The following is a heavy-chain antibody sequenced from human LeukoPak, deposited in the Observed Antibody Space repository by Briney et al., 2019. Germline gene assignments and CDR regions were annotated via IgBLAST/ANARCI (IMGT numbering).Heavy chain of an antibody. Sequence: SETLSLTCAVYGGSFSGYYWSWIRQPPGKGLEWIGEINHSGSTNYNPSLKSRVTISVDTSKNQFSLKLSSVTAADTAVYYCARILRPELERSFDYWGQGTLVTVPS. D-gene: IGHD1-1*01. CDR3: ARILRPELERSFDY. V-gene: IGHV4-34*01. J-gene: IGHJ4*02. CDR2: INHSGST. CDR1: GGSFSGYY.